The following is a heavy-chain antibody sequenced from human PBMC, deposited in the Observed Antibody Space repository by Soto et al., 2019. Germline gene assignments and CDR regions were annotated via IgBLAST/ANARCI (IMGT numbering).Heavy chain of an antibody. V-gene: IGHV1-18*01. CDR1: GYTFTSYG. CDR3: ARAVMIYGGKTNCFDP. CDR2: ISAYNGNT. J-gene: IGHJ5*02. Sequence: ASVKVSCKASGYTFTSYGISWVRQAPGQGLEWMGWISAYNGNTNYAQKLQGRVTMTTDTSTSTAYMELRSLRSDDTAVYYCARAVMIYGGKTNCFDPWGHGTLVTVSS. D-gene: IGHD4-17*01.